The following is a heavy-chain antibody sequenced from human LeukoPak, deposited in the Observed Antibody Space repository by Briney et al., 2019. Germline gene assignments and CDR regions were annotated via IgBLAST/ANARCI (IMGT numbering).Heavy chain of an antibody. CDR2: ISGSSTSK. Sequence: VGCLRLSRAASRCPLTNDGMNSVRQTPGKRPEWVSSISGSSTSKISAHSARGRFNVSRDNAKTSMSLQMNSLRAEDTAVYFCARFETERYVSQRPFAFWGQGNLVTVSS. CDR1: RCPLTNDG. D-gene: IGHD1-1*01. J-gene: IGHJ4*02. V-gene: IGHV3-21*01. CDR3: ARFETERYVSQRPFAF.